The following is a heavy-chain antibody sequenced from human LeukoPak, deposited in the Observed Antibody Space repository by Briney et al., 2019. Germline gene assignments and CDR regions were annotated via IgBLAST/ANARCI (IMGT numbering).Heavy chain of an antibody. V-gene: IGHV3-23*01. Sequence: GGSLRLSCAASGFTFSSCAMTWVRHAPGKRRECVASITGDGTRTYYTDSVKGRFTISRDNSKNTLYLQMNSMRADETAIYYCASRPRADMGPLDYWGQGTLVTVST. CDR2: ITGDGTRT. CDR3: ASRPRADMGPLDY. D-gene: IGHD1-14*01. J-gene: IGHJ4*02. CDR1: GFTFSSCA.